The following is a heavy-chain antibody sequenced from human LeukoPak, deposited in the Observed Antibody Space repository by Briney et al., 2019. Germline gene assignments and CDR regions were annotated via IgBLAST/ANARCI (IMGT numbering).Heavy chain of an antibody. V-gene: IGHV4-59*01. CDR2: IYYSGST. CDR1: SDSISNYY. D-gene: IGHD1-26*01. Sequence: SETLSLTCTVSSDSISNYYWNWIRQPPGKGLEWIGYIYYSGSTKYNPSLKSRVSISLDTSKNQFSLKVNSVTAADTAVYYCASSSTGSYNDAVDIWGQGTMVTVYS. CDR3: ASSSTGSYNDAVDI. J-gene: IGHJ3*02.